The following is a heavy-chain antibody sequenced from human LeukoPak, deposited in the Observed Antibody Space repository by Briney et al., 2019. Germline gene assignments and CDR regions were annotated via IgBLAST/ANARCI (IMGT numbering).Heavy chain of an antibody. V-gene: IGHV4-59*12. CDR2: IYYNGIT. CDR3: AREIGITMVRGFDY. J-gene: IGHJ4*02. D-gene: IGHD3-10*01. CDR1: GGSISSYY. Sequence: SETLSLTCTVSGGSISSYYWSWIRRPPGKGLEWIGYIYYNGITNYNPSLKSRVTISVDTSRNHFSLKLSSVTAADTAVYYCAREIGITMVRGFDYWGQGTLVTVSS.